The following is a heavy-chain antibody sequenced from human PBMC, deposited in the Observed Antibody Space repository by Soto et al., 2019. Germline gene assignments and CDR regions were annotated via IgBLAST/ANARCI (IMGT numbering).Heavy chain of an antibody. D-gene: IGHD3-10*01. CDR1: GFTFSYYA. CDR2: ISGSGGST. Sequence: EMLLLESGGGLVQPGESLTLSCTASGFTFSYYAMSLVGQAPGKGPEWDSGISGSGGSTDYADSVKGRFTISRDNSNNTLFLHMNSLRAYDTAVYYCAKDVLYGSGRLFNWFDPWGQGTLVTVAS. CDR3: AKDVLYGSGRLFNWFDP. V-gene: IGHV3-23*01. J-gene: IGHJ5*02.